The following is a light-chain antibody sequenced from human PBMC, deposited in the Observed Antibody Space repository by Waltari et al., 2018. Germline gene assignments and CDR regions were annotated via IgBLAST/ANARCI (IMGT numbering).Light chain of an antibody. V-gene: IGLV4-69*01. CDR2: VNSDGSH. J-gene: IGLJ3*02. Sequence: QLVLTQSPSASASLGASVKLTCTLSSGHSSNIIAWLQQQPGKGPRYLMQVNSDGSHRKGDEIPDRFSGSSSAAERYLTISSLQAEDEADYYCETGGHGTWVFGGGTKLTVL. CDR3: ETGGHGTWV. CDR1: SGHSSNI.